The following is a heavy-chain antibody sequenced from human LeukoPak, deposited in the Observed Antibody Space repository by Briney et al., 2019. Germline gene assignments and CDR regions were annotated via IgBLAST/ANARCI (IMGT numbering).Heavy chain of an antibody. D-gene: IGHD3-10*01. V-gene: IGHV4-39*07. CDR3: AREGTMVRGVINGNMDV. CDR2: IYYSGST. J-gene: IGHJ6*03. Sequence: SETLSLTCTVSGGSISNSSYYWGWIRQPPGKGLEWIGRIYYSGSTYYNPSLKSRVTISVDTSKNQFSLKLSSVTAADTAVYYCAREGTMVRGVINGNMDVWGKGATVTVSS. CDR1: GGSISNSSYY.